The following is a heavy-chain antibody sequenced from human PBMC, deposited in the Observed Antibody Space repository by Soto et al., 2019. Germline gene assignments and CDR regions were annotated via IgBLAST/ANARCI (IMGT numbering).Heavy chain of an antibody. CDR2: ISYDGSNK. J-gene: IGHJ6*02. CDR3: AKDRYSSSWQYCYYYYGMDV. V-gene: IGHV3-30*18. CDR1: GFTFSSYG. Sequence: GGSLRLSCAASGFTFSSYGMHWVRQAPGKGLEWVAVISYDGSNKYYADSVKGRFTISRDNSKNTLYLQMNSLRAEDTAVYYCAKDRYSSSWQYCYYYYGMDVWGQGTTVTVSS. D-gene: IGHD6-13*01.